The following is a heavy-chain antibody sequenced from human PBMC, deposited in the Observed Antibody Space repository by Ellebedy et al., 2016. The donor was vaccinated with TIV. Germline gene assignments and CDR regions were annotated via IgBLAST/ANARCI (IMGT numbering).Heavy chain of an antibody. CDR2: IYYSGST. Sequence: SQTLSLTCXVSGGSISSGGYSWSWIRQPQGKGLEWIGYIYYSGSTYYNPSLKRRVTIPVDRSKNQFSLNLSSVTAADTAVYYCARRSSSSLYYYYYMDVWGEGTTVTVFS. V-gene: IGHV4-30-2*01. CDR3: ARRSSSSLYYYYYMDV. J-gene: IGHJ6*03. D-gene: IGHD6-6*01. CDR1: GGSISSGGYS.